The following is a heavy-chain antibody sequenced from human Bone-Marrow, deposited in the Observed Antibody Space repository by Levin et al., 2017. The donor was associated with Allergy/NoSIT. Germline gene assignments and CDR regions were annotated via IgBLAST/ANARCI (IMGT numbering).Heavy chain of an antibody. CDR3: VRGHSGWFQEEDY. Sequence: ESLKISCEASGFMFSDYGMNWVRQAPGKGLEWVSGISGTGESTQYADSVKGRFAISRDNPRNTLNLQMNSLRVEDTAVYFCVRGHSGWFQEEDYWGQGILVTVSS. J-gene: IGHJ4*02. CDR2: ISGTGEST. V-gene: IGHV3-23*01. D-gene: IGHD6-19*01. CDR1: GFMFSDYG.